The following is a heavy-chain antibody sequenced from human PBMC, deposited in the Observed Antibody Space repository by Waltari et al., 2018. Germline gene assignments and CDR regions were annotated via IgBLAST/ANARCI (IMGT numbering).Heavy chain of an antibody. CDR3: ARDISLTYYYYYMDV. CDR1: GGSISSYY. V-gene: IGHV4-4*07. Sequence: QVQLQESGPGLVKPSETLSLTCTVSGGSISSYYWSWIRQPAGKGLEWIGRISTSGSTNYNPSLKSRVTMSVDASKNQFSLKLSSVTAADTAVYYCARDISLTYYYYYMDVWGKGTTVTISS. D-gene: IGHD3-9*01. J-gene: IGHJ6*03. CDR2: ISTSGST.